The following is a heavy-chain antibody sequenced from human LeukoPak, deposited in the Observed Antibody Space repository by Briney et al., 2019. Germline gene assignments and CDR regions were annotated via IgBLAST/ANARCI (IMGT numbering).Heavy chain of an antibody. D-gene: IGHD2-8*01. V-gene: IGHV3-23*01. J-gene: IGHJ5*02. CDR3: ARFGRMRGWFDP. Sequence: DSVKGRFTISRDNSKNTLYLQMNSLRAEDTAIYYCARFGRMRGWFDPWGQGTLVTVSS.